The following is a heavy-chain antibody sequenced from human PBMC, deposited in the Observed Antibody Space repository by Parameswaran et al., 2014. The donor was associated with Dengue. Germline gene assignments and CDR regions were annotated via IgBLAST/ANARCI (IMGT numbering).Heavy chain of an antibody. CDR3: ARQLRYCTNGVCYSENAFDI. D-gene: IGHD2-8*01. CDR2: IDPSDSYT. J-gene: IGHJ3*02. V-gene: IGHV5-10-1*01. Sequence: VRQMPGKGLEWMGRIDPSDSYTNYSPSFQGHVTISADKSISTAYLQWSSLKASDTAMYYCARQLRYCTNGVCYSENAFDIWGQGTMVTVSS.